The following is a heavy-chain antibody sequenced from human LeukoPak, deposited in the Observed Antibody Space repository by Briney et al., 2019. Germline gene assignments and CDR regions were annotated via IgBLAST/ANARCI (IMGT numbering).Heavy chain of an antibody. CDR1: GYTFNSYY. CDR2: INPSGGST. CDR3: ARESYGEEDN. V-gene: IGHV1-46*02. D-gene: IGHD4-17*01. J-gene: IGHJ4*02. Sequence: SVMVSCKASGYTFNSYYMHWVRQAPGQGIEWMGIINPSGGSTSYAQKFQGRATMTRDTSTSTVYMELSSLRSEDRAVYYCARESYGEEDNWGQGTLVTVSS.